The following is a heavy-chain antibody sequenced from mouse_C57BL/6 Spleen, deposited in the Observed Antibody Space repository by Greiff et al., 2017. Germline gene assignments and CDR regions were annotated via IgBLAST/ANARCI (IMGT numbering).Heavy chain of an antibody. CDR3: ARQGDGPQAWFAY. J-gene: IGHJ3*01. V-gene: IGHV5-6*01. Sequence: EVQVVESGGDLVKPGGSLKLSCAASGFTFSSYGMSWVRQTPDKRLEWVATISSGGSYTYYPDSVKGRFTISRDNAKNTLYLQMSSLKSEDTAMYYCARQGDGPQAWFAYWGQGTLVTVSA. CDR1: GFTFSSYG. D-gene: IGHD2-3*01. CDR2: ISSGGSYT.